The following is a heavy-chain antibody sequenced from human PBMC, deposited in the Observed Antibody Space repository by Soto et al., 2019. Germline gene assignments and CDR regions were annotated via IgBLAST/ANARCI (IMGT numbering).Heavy chain of an antibody. CDR1: GFTFSSYS. CDR3: ARDLGGYAGLGYFDY. CDR2: IRSSSSYI. D-gene: IGHD5-12*01. J-gene: IGHJ4*02. Sequence: GGSLRLSCAASGFTFSSYSMNWVRQAPGKGLEWVSSIRSSSSYIYYADSVKGRFTISRDNAKNSLYLQMNSLRAEDTAVYYCARDLGGYAGLGYFDYWGQGTLVTVSS. V-gene: IGHV3-21*01.